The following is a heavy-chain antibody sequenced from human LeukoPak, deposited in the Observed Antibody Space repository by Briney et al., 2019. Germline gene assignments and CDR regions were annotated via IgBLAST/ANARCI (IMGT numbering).Heavy chain of an antibody. CDR1: GYTFTSYA. CDR3: ARMPYCSSTSCYLDYYGMDV. V-gene: IGHV1-3*01. D-gene: IGHD2-2*01. CDR2: INAGNGNT. Sequence: ASVKVSCKASGYTFTSYAMHWMRQAPGQRLEWMGWINAGNGNTKYSQKFQGRVTITRDTSASTAYMELSSLRSEDTAVYYCARMPYCSSTSCYLDYYGMDVWGKGTTVTVSS. J-gene: IGHJ6*04.